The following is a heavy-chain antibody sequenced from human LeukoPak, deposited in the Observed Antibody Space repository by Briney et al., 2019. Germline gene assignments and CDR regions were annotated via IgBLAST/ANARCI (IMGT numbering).Heavy chain of an antibody. Sequence: PSETLSLTCTVSGDSISNYYWSWIRQPAGKGLEWIGRIHTSGTANYNPPLKSRVSISTDRSRNQVYLKLSSVTAADTVVYYCARDYHESTGYSFDSWGQGSLVSVSS. CDR1: GDSISNYY. D-gene: IGHD3-22*01. CDR3: ARDYHESTGYSFDS. CDR2: IHTSGTA. J-gene: IGHJ4*02. V-gene: IGHV4-4*07.